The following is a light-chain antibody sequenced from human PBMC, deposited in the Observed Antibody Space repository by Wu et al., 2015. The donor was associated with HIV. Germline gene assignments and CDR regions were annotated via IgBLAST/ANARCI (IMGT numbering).Light chain of an antibody. V-gene: IGKV1-9*01. CDR1: QGISHF. Sequence: DIQLTQSPSFLSASVGDRVTITCRASQGISHFLGWYQQKPGKAPKLLISAASTSQSGVPSRFSGSGSGTDFTLTISSLQPDDFATYYCQQLNTYPLTFGGGTMVEIK. J-gene: IGKJ4*01. CDR2: AAS. CDR3: QQLNTYPLT.